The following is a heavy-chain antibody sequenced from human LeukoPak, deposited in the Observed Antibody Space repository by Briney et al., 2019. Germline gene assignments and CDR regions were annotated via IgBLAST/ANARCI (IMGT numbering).Heavy chain of an antibody. D-gene: IGHD3-3*01. CDR3: APLTIFGVA. CDR1: GYIFTTYY. CDR2: VDPEDGET. Sequence: ASVKVSCKASGYIFTTYYVHWVRQAPGKGLEWMGLVDPEDGETIYAEKFQGRVTITADTSTDTAYMELSSLRSEDTAVYYCAPLTIFGVAWGQGTLVTVSS. V-gene: IGHV1-69-2*01. J-gene: IGHJ5*02.